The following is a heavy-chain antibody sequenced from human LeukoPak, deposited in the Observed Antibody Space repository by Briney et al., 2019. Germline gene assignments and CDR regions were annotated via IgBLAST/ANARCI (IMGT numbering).Heavy chain of an antibody. Sequence: ASMKVSCKASGYTFTGYYMHWVRQAPGQGLEWMGWINPNSGGTNYAQKFQGRVTMTRDTSISTAYMELSRLRSDDTAVYYCARVLVSRSGYYTRVYDYWGQGTLVTVSS. J-gene: IGHJ4*02. V-gene: IGHV1-2*02. CDR2: INPNSGGT. D-gene: IGHD3-3*01. CDR1: GYTFTGYY. CDR3: ARVLVSRSGYYTRVYDY.